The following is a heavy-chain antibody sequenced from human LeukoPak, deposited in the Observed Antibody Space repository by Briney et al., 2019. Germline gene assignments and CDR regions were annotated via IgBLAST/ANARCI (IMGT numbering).Heavy chain of an antibody. V-gene: IGHV3-74*01. J-gene: IGHJ4*02. Sequence: GGSLRLSCASSGFIFSCYWMHWVRQAPGKGLVWVSRITSDGSSTSYADSVKGRFTISRDNSKNTLYLQMNSLRAGDTAVYYCARLNSSSMTTNPLFGYWGQGTLVTVSS. CDR2: ITSDGSST. CDR1: GFIFSCYW. D-gene: IGHD3-10*02. CDR3: ARLNSSSMTTNPLFGY.